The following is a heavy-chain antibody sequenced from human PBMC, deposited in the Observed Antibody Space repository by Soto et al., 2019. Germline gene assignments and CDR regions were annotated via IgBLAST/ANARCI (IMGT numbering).Heavy chain of an antibody. CDR3: ARDSGLGDVVVPAAAEGAFDI. V-gene: IGHV3-33*01. D-gene: IGHD2-2*01. CDR2: IWYDGSNK. CDR1: GFTFSSYG. Sequence: GGSLRLSCAASGFTFSSYGMHWVRQAPGKGLEWVAVIWYDGSNKYYADSVKGRFTISRDNSKNTLYLQMNSLRAEDTAVYYCARDSGLGDVVVPAAAEGAFDIWGQGTMVTVS. J-gene: IGHJ3*02.